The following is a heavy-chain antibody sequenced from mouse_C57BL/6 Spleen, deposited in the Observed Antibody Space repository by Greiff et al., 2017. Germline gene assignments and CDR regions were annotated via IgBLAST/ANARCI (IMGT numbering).Heavy chain of an antibody. D-gene: IGHD1-1*01. V-gene: IGHV1-61*01. J-gene: IGHJ4*01. Sequence: QVQLQQPGAELVRPGSSVKLSCKASGYTFTSYWMDWVKQRPGQGLEWIGNIYPSDSETHYNQKFKDKATLTVDKSSSTAYMQLSSLTSEDSAVYYCARGDYYGSSYRAMDYWGQGTSVTVSS. CDR3: ARGDYYGSSYRAMDY. CDR2: IYPSDSET. CDR1: GYTFTSYW.